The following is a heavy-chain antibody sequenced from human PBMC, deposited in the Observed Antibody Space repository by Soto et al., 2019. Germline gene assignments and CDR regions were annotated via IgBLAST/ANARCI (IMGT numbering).Heavy chain of an antibody. CDR1: GFTFSSYR. Sequence: PGVPLTLSCAASGFTFSSYRMHWAREAPGNGLDWLAVISYDGSNKYYADSVKGRFTISRDNSKNTLYLQMNSLRAEDTAVYYCAKTLLVRYYYYGMDVWGQGTTVTVSS. D-gene: IGHD6-13*01. CDR2: ISYDGSNK. V-gene: IGHV3-30*18. J-gene: IGHJ6*02. CDR3: AKTLLVRYYYYGMDV.